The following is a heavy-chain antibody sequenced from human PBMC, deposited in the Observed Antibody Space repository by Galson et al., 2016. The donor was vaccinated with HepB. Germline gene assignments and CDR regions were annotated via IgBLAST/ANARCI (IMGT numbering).Heavy chain of an antibody. Sequence: SLRLSCAASGFPFNSYGMHWIRHTPGEGMEWVAVISSDGRKKDYSDSVTGRFTISRDNSRNTLDLQMSSLSPEDTGVYYCAKDLRSSSSWSSLYDLSYYGMDVWGLGTTVTVSS. J-gene: IGHJ6*02. CDR3: AKDLRSSSSWSSLYDLSYYGMDV. D-gene: IGHD6-13*01. CDR2: ISSDGRKK. V-gene: IGHV3-30*18. CDR1: GFPFNSYG.